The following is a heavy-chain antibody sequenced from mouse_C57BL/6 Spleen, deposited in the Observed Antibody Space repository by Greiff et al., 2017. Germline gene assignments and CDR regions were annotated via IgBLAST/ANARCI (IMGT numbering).Heavy chain of an antibody. CDR1: GYTFTSYW. D-gene: IGHD2-3*01. CDR3: ARPYDGYYVRGAMDY. CDR2: IDPSDSYT. V-gene: IGHV1-59*01. J-gene: IGHJ4*01. Sequence: VQLQQPGAELVRPGTSVKLSCKASGYTFTSYWMHWVKQRPGQGLEWIGVIDPSDSYTNYNQKFKGKATLTVDTSSSTAYMQLSSLTSEDSAVYYCARPYDGYYVRGAMDYWGQGTSVTVSS.